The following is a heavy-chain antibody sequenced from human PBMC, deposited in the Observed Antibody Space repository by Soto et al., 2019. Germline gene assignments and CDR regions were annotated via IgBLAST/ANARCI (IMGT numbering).Heavy chain of an antibody. V-gene: IGHV4-59*01. J-gene: IGHJ5*02. CDR1: GGSISSYY. Sequence: SETLSLTCTVSGGSISSYYWNWIRQPPGKGLEWIGHIYYSGSTNYNPSLKSRVTISIDTPKNQLSLKLNSVTTADTAVYYCATDSGSGSYSYNYFDPWGQGTLVTVSS. CDR2: IYYSGST. CDR3: ATDSGSGSYSYNYFDP. D-gene: IGHD3-10*01.